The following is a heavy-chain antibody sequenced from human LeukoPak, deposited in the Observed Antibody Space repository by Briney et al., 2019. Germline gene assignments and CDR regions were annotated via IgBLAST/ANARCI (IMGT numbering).Heavy chain of an antibody. CDR1: RFTFGSYC. Sequence: QRAGSLRLSCAGSRFTFGSYCMTCVRQAPGKGLEWVANAKKDESQKYYVDSVKGRFTISRDNAKNSLYLKMNSLRDEDTAVYYYARWGYDSATTWYYIDLWGQGTPVSVSS. D-gene: IGHD3-16*01. CDR3: ARWGYDSATTWYYIDL. J-gene: IGHJ4*02. CDR2: AKKDESQK. V-gene: IGHV3-7*01.